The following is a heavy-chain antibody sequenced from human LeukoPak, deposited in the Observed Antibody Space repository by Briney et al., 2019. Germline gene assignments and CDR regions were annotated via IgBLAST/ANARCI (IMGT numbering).Heavy chain of an antibody. D-gene: IGHD6-13*01. CDR2: LYSGGNT. Sequence: PGGSLRLSCAASGLTGSHNYMSWVRQAPGKGLEWVSVLYSGGNTYHADSVKGRFTISRDNSKNTLYLQMNSLRAEDTAVYYCAREGASSSFGYWGQGTLVTVSS. J-gene: IGHJ4*02. CDR1: GLTGSHNY. CDR3: AREGASSSFGY. V-gene: IGHV3-53*01.